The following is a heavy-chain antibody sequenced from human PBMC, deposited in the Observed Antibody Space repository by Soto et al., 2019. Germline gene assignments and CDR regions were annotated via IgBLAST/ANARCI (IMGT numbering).Heavy chain of an antibody. CDR1: GGSISSSSYY. D-gene: IGHD3-3*01. V-gene: IGHV4-39*01. Sequence: SETLSLTCTVSGGSISSSSYYWGWIRQPPGKGLEWIGSIYYSGSTYYNPSLKSRVTISVDTSKNQFSLKLSSVTAADTAVYYCARPFHDFWSGYYADYYYYYYMDVWGKGTKVTVSS. J-gene: IGHJ6*03. CDR2: IYYSGST. CDR3: ARPFHDFWSGYYADYYYYYYMDV.